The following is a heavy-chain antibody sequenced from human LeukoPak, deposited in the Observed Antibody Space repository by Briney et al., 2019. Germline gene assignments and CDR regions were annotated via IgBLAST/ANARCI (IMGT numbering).Heavy chain of an antibody. CDR3: ARKRVYYYDGSGFDY. Sequence: ASVKVSCKASGYTFTSYGISWVRQAPGQGLEWMGWISAYNGNTNYAQKLQGRVTMTTDTSTSTAYMELRSLRSDDTAVYYCARKRVYYYDGSGFDYGGKGTLVTVSS. J-gene: IGHJ4*02. CDR2: ISAYNGNT. V-gene: IGHV1-18*01. D-gene: IGHD3-22*01. CDR1: GYTFTSYG.